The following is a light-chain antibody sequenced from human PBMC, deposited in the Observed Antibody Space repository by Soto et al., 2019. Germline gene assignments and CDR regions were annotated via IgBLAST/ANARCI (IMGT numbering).Light chain of an antibody. CDR2: AAS. J-gene: IGKJ1*01. CDR3: RHNYEYPPGT. CDR1: QGITKD. Sequence: DIQMTQSPSSLSSSVGDRVTITCRASQGITKDLNWYQQKPGKANRLLIYAASNWQSGVQSRFSGSGSGIDFTLIISSLQPEYLATCYRRHNYEYPPGTGGQGTMIDIK. V-gene: IGKV1-39*01.